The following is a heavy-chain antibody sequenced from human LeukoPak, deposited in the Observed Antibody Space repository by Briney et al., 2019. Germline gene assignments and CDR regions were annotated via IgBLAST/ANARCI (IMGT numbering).Heavy chain of an antibody. CDR3: TTVLYSSSWYDHYFDY. J-gene: IGHJ4*02. D-gene: IGHD6-13*01. CDR2: IKSKTYGETT. Sequence: GGSLTLSCAASGFTFSNAWMSWVRQAPGKGLEWVGRIKSKTYGETTDYAAHVQGRFTISRDDSKSTLYLQMNSLKTEDTPVYYCTTVLYSSSWYDHYFDYWARRTLDTVPS. CDR1: GFTFSNAW. V-gene: IGHV3-15*01.